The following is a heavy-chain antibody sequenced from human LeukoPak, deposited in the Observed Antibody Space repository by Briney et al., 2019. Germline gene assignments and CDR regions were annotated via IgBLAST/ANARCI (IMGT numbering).Heavy chain of an antibody. Sequence: GGSLRLSCAASGFTFSSYDMNWVRQAPGKGLEWVSYISSSSSYIYYADSVKGRFTISRDNAKNSLYLQMNSLRAEDTAVYYCARDSGYSGYSDYCGQGTLVTVSS. CDR3: ARDSGYSGYSDY. CDR2: ISSSSSYI. V-gene: IGHV3-21*01. D-gene: IGHD5-12*01. J-gene: IGHJ4*02. CDR1: GFTFSSYD.